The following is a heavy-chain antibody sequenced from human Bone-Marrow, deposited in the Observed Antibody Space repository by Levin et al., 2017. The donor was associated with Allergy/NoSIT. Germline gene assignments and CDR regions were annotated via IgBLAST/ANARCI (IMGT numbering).Heavy chain of an antibody. J-gene: IGHJ6*02. CDR1: GFTFSSYG. V-gene: IGHV3-33*01. D-gene: IGHD2-2*01. CDR3: ARGTYCSSTSCYPYYYYGMDV. CDR2: IWYDGSNK. Sequence: GESLKISCAASGFTFSSYGMHWVRQAPGTGLEWVAVIWYDGSNKYYADSVKGRFTISRDNSKNTLYLQMNSLRAEDTAVYYCARGTYCSSTSCYPYYYYGMDVWGQGTTVTVSS.